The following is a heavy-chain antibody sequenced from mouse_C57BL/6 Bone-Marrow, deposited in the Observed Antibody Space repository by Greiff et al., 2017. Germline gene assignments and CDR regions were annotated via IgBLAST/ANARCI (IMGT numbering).Heavy chain of an antibody. J-gene: IGHJ3*01. D-gene: IGHD2-3*01. CDR3: ARDDGYYSPWFAY. V-gene: IGHV3-6*01. CDR1: GYSITSGYY. Sequence: VQLKQSGPGLVKPSQSLSLTCSVTGYSITSGYYWNWIRQFPGNKLEWMGYISYDGSNNYNPSLKNRISITRDTSKNQFFLKLNSVTTEDTATYYCARDDGYYSPWFAYWGQGTLVTVSA. CDR2: ISYDGSN.